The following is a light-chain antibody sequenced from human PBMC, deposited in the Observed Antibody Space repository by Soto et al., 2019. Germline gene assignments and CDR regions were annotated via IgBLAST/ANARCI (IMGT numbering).Light chain of an antibody. CDR2: SAS. J-gene: IGKJ5*01. CDR1: QSVSSN. Sequence: EIVMTQSPATLSVSPGERATLSCRASQSVSSNLAWYQQKPGQAPRLLIYSASTRATGIPARFSGSGSGTEFTLTISSLQSEDFAVYYCHQRSNWPSITFGQGTRLEIK. V-gene: IGKV3-15*01. CDR3: HQRSNWPSIT.